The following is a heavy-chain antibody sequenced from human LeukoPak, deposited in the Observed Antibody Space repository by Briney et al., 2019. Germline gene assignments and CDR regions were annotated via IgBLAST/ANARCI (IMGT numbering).Heavy chain of an antibody. CDR1: GYTFTNYG. J-gene: IGHJ3*02. CDR2: FSLYNGNT. V-gene: IGHV1-18*01. CDR3: SRGDYYYDNSDSHGPFDI. Sequence: GASVKVSCKASGYTFTNYGINWVRQAPGQGLEWMGWFSLYNGNTKYAQKLQGRVTMTTNTSTSTAYMELRSLRPDDTAVYYCSRGDYYYDNSDSHGPFDIWGQGTMVTVSS. D-gene: IGHD3-22*01.